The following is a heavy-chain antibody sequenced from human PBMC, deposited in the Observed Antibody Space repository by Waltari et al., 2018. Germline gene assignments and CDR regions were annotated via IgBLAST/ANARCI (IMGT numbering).Heavy chain of an antibody. V-gene: IGHV4-61*02. CDR1: GGSISSGSSY. CDR2: IYTSGST. CDR3: ARERDYDFWSGYYPDA. Sequence: QVQLQESGPGLVKPSQTLSLTCTVSGGSISSGSSYWSWIRPPAGKGLEWIGRIYTSGSTNYNPSLKSRVTISVDTSKNQFSLKLSSVTAADTAVYYCARERDYDFWSGYYPDAWGQGTLVTVSS. D-gene: IGHD3-3*01. J-gene: IGHJ5*02.